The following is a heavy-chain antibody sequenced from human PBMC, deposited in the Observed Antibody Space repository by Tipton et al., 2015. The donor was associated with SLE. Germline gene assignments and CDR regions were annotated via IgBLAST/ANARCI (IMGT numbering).Heavy chain of an antibody. V-gene: IGHV3-23*01. CDR2: ISGSGGST. CDR3: ARDLGGSSWYYYYYGMDV. D-gene: IGHD6-13*01. J-gene: IGHJ6*02. Sequence: GSLRLSCAASGFTFSSYAMSWVRQAPGKGLEWVSAISGSGGSTYYADSVKGRFTISRDNSKNTLYLQMNSLRAEDTAVYYCARDLGGSSWYYYYYGMDVWGQGTTVTVSS. CDR1: GFTFSSYA.